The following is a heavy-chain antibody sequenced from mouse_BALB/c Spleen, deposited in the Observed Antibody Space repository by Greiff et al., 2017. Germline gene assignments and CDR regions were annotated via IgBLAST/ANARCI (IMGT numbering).Heavy chain of an antibody. Sequence: VQLKESGPGLVAPSQSLSITCTVSGFSLTSYGVHWVRQPPGKGLEWLGVIWAGGSTNYNSALMSRLSISKDNSKSQVFLKMNSLQTDDTAMYYCARDRYDGYSYYAMDYWGQGTSVTVSS. CDR3: ARDRYDGYSYYAMDY. V-gene: IGHV2-9*02. CDR2: IWAGGST. J-gene: IGHJ4*01. CDR1: GFSLTSYG. D-gene: IGHD2-3*01.